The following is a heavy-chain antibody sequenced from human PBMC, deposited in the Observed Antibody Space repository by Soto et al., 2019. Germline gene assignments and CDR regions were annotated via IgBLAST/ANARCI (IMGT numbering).Heavy chain of an antibody. Sequence: SETLSLTCTVSGGSIIGAGYYWNWIRQHPGKGLEWIGYIYYSGSTYYNASLKSRVSISVDTPKSQFSLKLSSVTAADTAMYYCARSNGPYFDYWGEGSLVTVSS. CDR2: IYYSGST. CDR3: ARSNGPYFDY. CDR1: GGSIIGAGYY. V-gene: IGHV4-31*03. J-gene: IGHJ4*02. D-gene: IGHD2-8*01.